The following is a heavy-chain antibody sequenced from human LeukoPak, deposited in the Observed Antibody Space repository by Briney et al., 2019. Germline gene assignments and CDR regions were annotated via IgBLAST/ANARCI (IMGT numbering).Heavy chain of an antibody. V-gene: IGHV1-69*05. D-gene: IGHD3-9*01. CDR2: IIPIFGTA. Sequence: SVKVSCKASGGTFSSYAISWVRQAPGQGLEWMGGIIPIFGTANYAQKFQGKVTITTDESTSTAYMELSSLRSEDTAVYYCARSRRLLRYLDWTSPEADWFDPWGQGTLVTVSS. CDR1: GGTFSSYA. J-gene: IGHJ5*02. CDR3: ARSRRLLRYLDWTSPEADWFDP.